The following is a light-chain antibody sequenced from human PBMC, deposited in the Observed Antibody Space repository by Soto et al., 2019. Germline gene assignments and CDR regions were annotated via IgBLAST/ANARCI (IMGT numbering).Light chain of an antibody. CDR1: SSNIGAGYD. V-gene: IGLV1-40*01. CDR3: QTYDSSLSVSV. J-gene: IGLJ2*01. Sequence: QAVVTQPPSVSGAPGQRVTMSCTGSSSNIGAGYDVHWYQQLPGTAPKLLIFGNNNRPSGVPDRFSGSKSGTSASLAITGLQAEDEADYHCQTYDSSLSVSVFGGGTQLTVL. CDR2: GNN.